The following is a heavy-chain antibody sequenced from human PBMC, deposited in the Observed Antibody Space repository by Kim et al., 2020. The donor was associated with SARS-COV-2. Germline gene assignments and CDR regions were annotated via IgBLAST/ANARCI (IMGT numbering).Heavy chain of an antibody. D-gene: IGHD6-13*01. V-gene: IGHV3-30*18. Sequence: GGSLRLSCAASGFTFSSYYMHWVRQAPGQGLEWVALMSYDGRNEYYADSVKGRFTISRDNSKNTLYLKMNSLRAEDTGVYYCVKEGGFDAESWSDYWGQGTMVTVSS. CDR3: VKEGGFDAESWSDY. J-gene: IGHJ4*01. CDR1: GFTFSSYY. CDR2: MSYDGRNE.